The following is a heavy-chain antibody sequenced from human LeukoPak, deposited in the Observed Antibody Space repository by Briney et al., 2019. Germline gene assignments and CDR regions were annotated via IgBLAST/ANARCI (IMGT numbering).Heavy chain of an antibody. D-gene: IGHD6-19*01. Sequence: GGSLRLSCAASGFTFSSYAMSWVRQAPGKGLEGVANISGSGGGTYYGDSVKGRFTISRDNSKNTLYLQMNSMRAEDTAVYYGAKRGGFSSGWYERDAFDIWGQGTMVTVSS. CDR2: ISGSGGGT. CDR1: GFTFSSYA. CDR3: AKRGGFSSGWYERDAFDI. V-gene: IGHV3-23*01. J-gene: IGHJ3*02.